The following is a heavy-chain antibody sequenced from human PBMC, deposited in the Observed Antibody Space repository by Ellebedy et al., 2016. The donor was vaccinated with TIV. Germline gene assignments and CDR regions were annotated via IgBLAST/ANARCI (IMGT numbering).Heavy chain of an antibody. CDR2: IYYSGST. CDR1: GGSISSGDYY. J-gene: IGHJ4*02. Sequence: SETLSLXXTVSGGSISSGDYYWSWIRQPPGKGLEWIGYIYYSGSTYYNPSLKSRVTISVDTSKNQFSLKLSSVTAADTAVYYCATQLWPGPFDYWGQGTLVTVSS. D-gene: IGHD5-18*01. V-gene: IGHV4-30-4*01. CDR3: ATQLWPGPFDY.